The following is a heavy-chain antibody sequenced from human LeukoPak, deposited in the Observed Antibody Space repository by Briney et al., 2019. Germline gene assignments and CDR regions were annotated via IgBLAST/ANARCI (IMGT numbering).Heavy chain of an antibody. CDR3: ARRVGYCSSTSCYGPFDY. Sequence: PSETLSLTCTVSGDSITSHYWSWIRQPPGKGLEWIGYIYYSGSTNYNPSLKSRVTISVDTSKNQFSLKLSSVTAADTAVYYCARRVGYCSSTSCYGPFDYWGQGTLVTVSS. V-gene: IGHV4-59*08. CDR1: GDSITSHY. D-gene: IGHD2-2*03. CDR2: IYYSGST. J-gene: IGHJ4*02.